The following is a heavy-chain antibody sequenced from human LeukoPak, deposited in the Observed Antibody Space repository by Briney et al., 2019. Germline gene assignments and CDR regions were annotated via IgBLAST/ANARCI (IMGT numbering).Heavy chain of an antibody. CDR3: AKAPWVVVPAAPRRMNYFDY. Sequence: PGGSLRLSCAASGFTFSSYAMSWVRQAPGKGLEWVSAISGSGGSTYYADSVKGRFTISRDNSKNTLYLQMNSLRAEDTAVYYCAKAPWVVVPAAPRRMNYFDYWGQGTLVTVSS. J-gene: IGHJ4*02. CDR2: ISGSGGST. D-gene: IGHD2-2*01. V-gene: IGHV3-23*01. CDR1: GFTFSSYA.